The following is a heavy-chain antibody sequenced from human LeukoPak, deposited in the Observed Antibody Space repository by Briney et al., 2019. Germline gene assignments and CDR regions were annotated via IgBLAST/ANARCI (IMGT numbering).Heavy chain of an antibody. D-gene: IGHD4-17*01. J-gene: IGHJ4*02. Sequence: GGSLTLSCAASGFTFSSYGTHWVRQPPGKGMEWVGVISYDGSKKYYADSVRGRFTISRDNSKNTLYLQMNSLRAEDTAVYYCAKDGRDYGDYVDYWGQGTLVTVSS. CDR2: ISYDGSKK. V-gene: IGHV3-30*18. CDR1: GFTFSSYG. CDR3: AKDGRDYGDYVDY.